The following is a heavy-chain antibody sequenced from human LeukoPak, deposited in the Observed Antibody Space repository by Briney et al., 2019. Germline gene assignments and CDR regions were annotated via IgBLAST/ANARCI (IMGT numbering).Heavy chain of an antibody. CDR3: AKDSTVSYYDSSGFFDY. J-gene: IGHJ4*02. CDR2: ISWNSGSI. CDR1: GFTFDDYA. V-gene: IGHV3-9*01. D-gene: IGHD3-22*01. Sequence: GRSLRLSCAASGFTFDDYAMHWARQAPGKGLEWVSGISWNSGSIGYADSVKGRFTISRDNAKNSLYLQMNSLRAEDTALYYCAKDSTVSYYDSSGFFDYWGQGTLVTVSS.